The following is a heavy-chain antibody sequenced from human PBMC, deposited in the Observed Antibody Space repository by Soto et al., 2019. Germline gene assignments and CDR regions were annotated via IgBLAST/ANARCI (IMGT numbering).Heavy chain of an antibody. CDR2: IYWDDNK. CDR1: GFSLTTSRVG. J-gene: IGHJ4*02. V-gene: IGHV2-5*02. Sequence: QITLKESGPTLVNPTQTLTLTCTFSGFSLTTSRVGVSWIRQPPGKALEWLALIYWDDNKRYSPSLKSRLTITKDTSKNQVVLTMTNMDPVDTGTYFCAHYGDYVDDYWGQGTLVTVSS. CDR3: AHYGDYVDDY. D-gene: IGHD4-17*01.